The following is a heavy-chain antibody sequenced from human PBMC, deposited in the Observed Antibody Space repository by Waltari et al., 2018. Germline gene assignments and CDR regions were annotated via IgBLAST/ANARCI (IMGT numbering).Heavy chain of an antibody. CDR3: AKGQLELLDWFDP. D-gene: IGHD1-1*01. V-gene: IGHV3-9*01. CDR1: GFTFDDYA. Sequence: EVQLVESGGGLVQPGGSLKLSCAASGFTFDDYAMHWVRQAPGKGLECVSGISWNSGSIGYADSVKGRFTISRDNAKNSLYLQMNSLRAEDTALYYCAKGQLELLDWFDPWGQGTLVTVSS. J-gene: IGHJ5*02. CDR2: ISWNSGSI.